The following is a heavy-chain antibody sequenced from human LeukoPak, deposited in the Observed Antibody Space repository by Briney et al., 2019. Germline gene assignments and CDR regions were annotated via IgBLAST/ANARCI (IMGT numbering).Heavy chain of an antibody. D-gene: IGHD3-9*01. V-gene: IGHV3-7*01. J-gene: IGHJ6*03. CDR2: IKQDGSEK. CDR3: ARDFEALGRGYYYYYYYMDV. CDR1: GFTFSSYW. Sequence: GGSLRLSRAASGFTFSSYWMSWVRQAPGKGLEWVANIKQDGSEKYYVDSVKGRFTISRDNAKNSLYLQMNSLRAEDTAVYYCARDFEALGRGYYYYYYYMDVWGKGTTVTVSS.